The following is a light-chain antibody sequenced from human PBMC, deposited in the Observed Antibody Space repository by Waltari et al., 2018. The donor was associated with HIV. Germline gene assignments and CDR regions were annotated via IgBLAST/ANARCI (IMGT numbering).Light chain of an antibody. J-gene: IGKJ4*01. CDR3: QQRSNWPLT. V-gene: IGKV3-11*01. CDR2: DAS. Sequence: EVVLTQSPATLSLSPGERATLSCRASQSVSVYLAWYQQKPGQAPRLLIYDASNRAAGIPDRFSGSGSGTDFTLTISSLEPEDFAVYYCQQRSNWPLTFGGGTKVEIK. CDR1: QSVSVY.